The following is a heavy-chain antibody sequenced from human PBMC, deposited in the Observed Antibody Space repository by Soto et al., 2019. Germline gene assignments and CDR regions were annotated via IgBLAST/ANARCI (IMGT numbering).Heavy chain of an antibody. V-gene: IGHV3-21*01. CDR1: GFTFSSYS. D-gene: IGHD3-22*01. CDR3: ARDPTTPTNYYDSSGSEYYFDY. CDR2: ISSSSSYI. J-gene: IGHJ4*02. Sequence: GGSLRLSCAASGFTFSSYSMNWVRQAPGKGLEWVSSISSSSSYIYYADSVKGRFTISRDNAKNSLYLQMNSLRAEDTAVYYCARDPTTPTNYYDSSGSEYYFDYWGQGTLVTVSS.